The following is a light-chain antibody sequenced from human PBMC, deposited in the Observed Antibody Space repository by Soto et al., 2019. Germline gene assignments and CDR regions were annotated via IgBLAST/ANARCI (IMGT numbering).Light chain of an antibody. CDR2: GAS. CDR3: QQGHNWPLT. Sequence: EIVMTQSPAPLSVSPGERATLSCRASQSISSELAWYQQRPGQPPRLLIYGASTRATGVPDRFTGSGSGSDFTLTIGGLQSEDFAVYYCQQGHNWPLTFGQGTRLEI. J-gene: IGKJ2*01. CDR1: QSISSE. V-gene: IGKV3-15*01.